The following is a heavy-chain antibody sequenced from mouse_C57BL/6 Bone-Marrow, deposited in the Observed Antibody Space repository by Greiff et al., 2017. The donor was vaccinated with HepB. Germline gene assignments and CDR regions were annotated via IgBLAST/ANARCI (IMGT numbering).Heavy chain of an antibody. CDR1: GFTFSSYA. D-gene: IGHD1-1*01. J-gene: IGHJ3*01. Sequence: EVMLVESGGGLVKPGGSLKLSCAASGFTFSSYAMSWVRQTPEKRLEWVATISDGGSYTYYPDNVKGRFTISRDNAKNNLYLQMSHLKSEDTAMYYCARDYYAWFAYWGQGTLVTVSA. CDR3: ARDYYAWFAY. V-gene: IGHV5-4*01. CDR2: ISDGGSYT.